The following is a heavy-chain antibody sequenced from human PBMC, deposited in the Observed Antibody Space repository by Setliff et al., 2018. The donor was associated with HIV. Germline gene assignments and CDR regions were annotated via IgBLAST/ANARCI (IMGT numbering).Heavy chain of an antibody. CDR2: IKQDGSEK. Sequence: PGGSLRLSCAASGFTFSRYWMSWVRQAPGKGLEWVANIKQDGSEKYYGDSVQGRVTVSRDNAENSVYLQMNSLRAEDTAVYYCARDGGEYWGQGTLVTVSS. V-gene: IGHV3-7*01. CDR1: GFTFSRYW. J-gene: IGHJ4*02. CDR3: ARDGGEY. D-gene: IGHD3-16*01.